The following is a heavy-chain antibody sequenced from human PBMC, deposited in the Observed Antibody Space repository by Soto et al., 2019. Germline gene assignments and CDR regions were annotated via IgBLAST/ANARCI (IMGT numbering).Heavy chain of an antibody. V-gene: IGHV3-30*18. J-gene: IGHJ6*02. D-gene: IGHD3-3*01. CDR3: AKDLGGRYYDFWSGYYTDYYYGMDV. CDR1: GVAFSSYG. Sequence: PGGSLSVSCAASGVAFSSYGIHFVGQAPCKWLEWVGVISYDGSNKYYADSVKGRFTISRDNSKNTLYLQMNSLRAEDTAVYYCAKDLGGRYYDFWSGYYTDYYYGMDVWGQGTTVTVSS. CDR2: ISYDGSNK.